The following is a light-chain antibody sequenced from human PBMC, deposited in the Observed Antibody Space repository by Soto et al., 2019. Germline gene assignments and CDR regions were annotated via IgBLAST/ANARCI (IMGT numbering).Light chain of an antibody. J-gene: IGLJ2*01. V-gene: IGLV1-51*01. CDR2: DND. Sequence: QSVLTQPPSMSAAPGQKDTISCSGSTSNIGNNYVSWYQQLPGTAPQLLIYDNDKRPSGIPDRFSGSKSGTSATLGITGLQTGDEADYYCGTYDNSLATRLFGGGTKLTVL. CDR1: TSNIGNNY. CDR3: GTYDNSLATRL.